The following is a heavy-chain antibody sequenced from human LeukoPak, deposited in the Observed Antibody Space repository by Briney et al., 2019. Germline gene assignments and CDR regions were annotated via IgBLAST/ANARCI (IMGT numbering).Heavy chain of an antibody. CDR1: GFTFSSYA. Sequence: GGSLRLSCAASGFTFSSYAMSWVRQAPGKGLEWVSDITSSGDSTYYAESVKGRFTISRDNPKNTLYLQMNSLRAEDTAIYYCVKEYFGFAFDYWGQGTVVTVSS. V-gene: IGHV3-23*01. J-gene: IGHJ4*02. D-gene: IGHD3-9*01. CDR3: VKEYFGFAFDY. CDR2: ITSSGDST.